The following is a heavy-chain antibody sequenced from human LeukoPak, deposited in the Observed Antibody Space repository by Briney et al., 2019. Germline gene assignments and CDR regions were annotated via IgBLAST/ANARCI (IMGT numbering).Heavy chain of an antibody. CDR3: AKDRSYINYVRHGVFDY. V-gene: IGHV3-23*01. J-gene: IGHJ4*02. Sequence: GGSLRLSCSASGSIFSSYSMSSVPQAPGKGLEWVSTISGSGGSTYYADSVKGRFTISRDNSKNTVYLQMNSLRAEDTAGYYCAKDRSYINYVRHGVFDYWGQGTLVTVSS. CDR1: GSIFSSYS. D-gene: IGHD3-16*01. CDR2: ISGSGGST.